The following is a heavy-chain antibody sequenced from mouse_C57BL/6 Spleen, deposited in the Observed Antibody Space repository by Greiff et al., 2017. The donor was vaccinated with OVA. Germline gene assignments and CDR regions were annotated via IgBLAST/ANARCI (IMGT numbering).Heavy chain of an antibody. CDR2: IYPGSGST. CDR3: ARSGNWDDYYAMDY. CDR1: GYTFTSYW. V-gene: IGHV1-55*01. Sequence: QVQLQQPGAELVKPGASVKMSCKASGYTFTSYWITWVKQRPGPGLEWIGDIYPGSGSTNYNEKFKSKATLTVDTSSSTAYMQLSSLTSEDSAVYYCARSGNWDDYYAMDYWGQGTSVTVSS. J-gene: IGHJ4*01. D-gene: IGHD4-1*01.